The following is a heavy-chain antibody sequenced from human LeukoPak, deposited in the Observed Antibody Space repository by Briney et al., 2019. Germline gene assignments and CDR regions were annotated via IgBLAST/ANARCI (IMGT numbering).Heavy chain of an antibody. Sequence: KPSETLSLTCTVSGGSISSSSYYWGWIRQPPGKGLEWIGSIYYSGSTYYNPSLKSRVTISVDTSKNQFSLKLSSVTAADTAVYYCARGMVSWQWLGSLYYYGMDVWGQGTTVTVSS. D-gene: IGHD6-19*01. CDR2: IYYSGST. CDR1: GGSISSSSYY. V-gene: IGHV4-39*01. CDR3: ARGMVSWQWLGSLYYYGMDV. J-gene: IGHJ6*02.